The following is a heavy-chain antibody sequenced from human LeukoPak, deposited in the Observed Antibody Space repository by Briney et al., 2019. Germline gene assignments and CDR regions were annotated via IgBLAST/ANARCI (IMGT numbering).Heavy chain of an antibody. Sequence: PSETLSLTCTVSGYSISSGYYWGWIRQPPGKGLEWIGSIYHSGSTYYNPSLKSRVTISVDTSKNQFSLKLSSVTAADTAVYYCARVAITFGGVIVIDYWGQGTLVTVSS. CDR3: ARVAITFGGVIVIDY. CDR1: GYSISSGYY. CDR2: IYHSGST. D-gene: IGHD3-16*02. J-gene: IGHJ4*02. V-gene: IGHV4-38-2*02.